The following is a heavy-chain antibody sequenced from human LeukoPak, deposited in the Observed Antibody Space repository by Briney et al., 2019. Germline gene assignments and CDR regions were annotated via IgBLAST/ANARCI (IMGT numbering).Heavy chain of an antibody. Sequence: GGSLRLSCAASGFTLSSYGMNWVRQAPGKGLDWVAFLRYDGSAAFYEDSVKGRFTISRDSSKNTLYLQMNSLTPADTAIYYCAKDPYGGTYPSYFDYWGQGTLVTVS. V-gene: IGHV3-30*02. D-gene: IGHD1-26*01. J-gene: IGHJ4*02. CDR1: GFTLSSYG. CDR3: AKDPYGGTYPSYFDY. CDR2: LRYDGSAA.